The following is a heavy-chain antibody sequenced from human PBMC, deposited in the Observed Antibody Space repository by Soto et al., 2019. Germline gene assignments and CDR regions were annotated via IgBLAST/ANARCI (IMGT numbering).Heavy chain of an antibody. D-gene: IGHD2-15*01. Sequence: GGSLRLSCAASGFTFSNAWMSWVRQAPGKGLEWVGRIKSKTDGGTTDYAAPVKGRFTISRDDSKNTLYLQMNSLKTEDTAVYYCTTDQDCSGGSCYYGMDVWGQGTTVTVSS. CDR1: GFTFSNAW. CDR2: IKSKTDGGTT. J-gene: IGHJ6*02. CDR3: TTDQDCSGGSCYYGMDV. V-gene: IGHV3-15*01.